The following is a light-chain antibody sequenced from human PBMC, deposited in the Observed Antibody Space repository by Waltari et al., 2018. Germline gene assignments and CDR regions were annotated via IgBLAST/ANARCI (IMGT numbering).Light chain of an antibody. CDR3: NSRDISGNLV. V-gene: IGLV3-19*01. J-gene: IGLJ3*02. CDR1: SLRTYY. Sequence: SSELTQDPAVSVALGQTVRITCQGDSLRTYYASWYHQKPGQALVVVIYAKNSRPSALPDRFTASSSGSTAALAITGVQAEEVADYYCNSRDISGNLVFGGGTKLTVL. CDR2: AKN.